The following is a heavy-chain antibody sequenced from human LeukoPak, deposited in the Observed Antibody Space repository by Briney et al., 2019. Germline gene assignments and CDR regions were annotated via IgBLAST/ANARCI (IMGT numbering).Heavy chain of an antibody. D-gene: IGHD3-22*01. CDR2: INHSGST. J-gene: IGHJ6*03. Sequence: SETLSLTCAVYGGSFSGYYWSWIRQPPGKGLEWIGEINHSGSTNYNPSLKSRVTISVDTSKNQFSLKLSSVTAADTAVYYCARGPGYYYDSSGYYRAYYYYYMDVWGKGTTVTVSS. CDR1: GGSFSGYY. CDR3: ARGPGYYYDSSGYYRAYYYYYMDV. V-gene: IGHV4-34*01.